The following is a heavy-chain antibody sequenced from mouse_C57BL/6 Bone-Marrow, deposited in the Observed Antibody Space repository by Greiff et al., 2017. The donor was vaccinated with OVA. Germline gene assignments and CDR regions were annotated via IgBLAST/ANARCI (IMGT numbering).Heavy chain of an antibody. Sequence: VQLVESGPGLVQPSQSLSITCTVSGFSLTSYGVHWVRQSPGKGLEWLGVIWSGGSTDYNAAFISRLSISKDNSKSQVFFKMNSLQADDTAIYYCARNTHRSSSFAYWGQGTLVTVSA. D-gene: IGHD1-1*01. CDR1: GFSLTSYG. CDR2: IWSGGST. J-gene: IGHJ3*01. V-gene: IGHV2-2*01. CDR3: ARNTHRSSSFAY.